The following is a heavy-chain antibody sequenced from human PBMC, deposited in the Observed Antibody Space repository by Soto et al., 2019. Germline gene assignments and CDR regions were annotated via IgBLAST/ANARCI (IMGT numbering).Heavy chain of an antibody. CDR2: INHSGST. CDR3: ARGRIVVVPAATANPNWFQP. J-gene: IGHJ5*02. V-gene: IGHV4-34*01. D-gene: IGHD2-2*01. Sequence: SETLSLTCAFYGGSFSGYYWSWIRQPPGKGLEWIGEINHSGSTNYNPSLKSRVTISVDTSKNQFSLKLSSVTAADTAVYYCARGRIVVVPAATANPNWFQPWGQGTLVTVSS. CDR1: GGSFSGYY.